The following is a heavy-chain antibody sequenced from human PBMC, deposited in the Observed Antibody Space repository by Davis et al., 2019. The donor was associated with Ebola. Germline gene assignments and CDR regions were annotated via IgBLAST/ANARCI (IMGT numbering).Heavy chain of an antibody. D-gene: IGHD1-14*01. V-gene: IGHV5-51*01. CDR1: EYSFANYW. J-gene: IGHJ4*02. Sequence: GGSLRLSCKGSEYSFANYWIGWVRQQPGKGLEWMGMIYPSDSDTRYSPSFQGQVIISADQSISTAYLQWDSLQASDTAVYYCARGTSLGRNFDFWGQGTLVTVSS. CDR2: IYPSDSDT. CDR3: ARGTSLGRNFDF.